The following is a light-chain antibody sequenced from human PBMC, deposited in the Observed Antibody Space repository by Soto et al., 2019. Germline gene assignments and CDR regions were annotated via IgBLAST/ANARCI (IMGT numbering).Light chain of an antibody. J-gene: IGKJ1*01. CDR1: QSVSSSY. Sequence: EIVLTQSPGTLSLSPGERATLSCRASQSVSSSYLAWYQQKPGQAPRLLIYGASSRATGIPDRFSGSGPGTDFTLTISRPEPEDFAVYYCQQYGSSTWTFGQGTRW. CDR3: QQYGSSTWT. V-gene: IGKV3-20*01. CDR2: GAS.